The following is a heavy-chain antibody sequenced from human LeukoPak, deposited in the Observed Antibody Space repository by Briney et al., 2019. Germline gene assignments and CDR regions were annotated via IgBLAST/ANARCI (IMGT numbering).Heavy chain of an antibody. D-gene: IGHD1-26*01. J-gene: IGHJ2*01. V-gene: IGHV3-23*01. Sequence: PGGSLRLSCAASGFTFSNYAMSWVRQAPGKGLEWVSVISGSGGSTYYADSVKGRFTISRDNSKNTLYLQMNSLRAEDTAVYYCAKMNSGSYSIYWYFDLWGRGTLVTVSP. CDR3: AKMNSGSYSIYWYFDL. CDR1: GFTFSNYA. CDR2: ISGSGGST.